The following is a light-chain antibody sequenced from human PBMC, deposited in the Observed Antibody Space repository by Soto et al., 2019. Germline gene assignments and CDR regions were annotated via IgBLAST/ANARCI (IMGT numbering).Light chain of an antibody. CDR1: PGISNS. CDR3: PKYNSAPRT. CDR2: AAS. V-gene: IGKV1-27*01. J-gene: IGKJ1*01. Sequence: DIQMTQSPSSLSASVGDRVTITCRASPGISNSVAWYQQKPGKVPKLLIYAASTLHAGVPSRFIGSGSGTDFTLTISSLQPEDVATYYCPKYNSAPRTFGQGTKVEIK.